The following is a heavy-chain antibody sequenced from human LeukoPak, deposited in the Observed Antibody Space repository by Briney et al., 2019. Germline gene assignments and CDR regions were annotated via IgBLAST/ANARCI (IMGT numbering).Heavy chain of an antibody. Sequence: PGGALTLSCAVSGLTFSEYWMSWVRQAPGKGLEWVAYINEDGSAKFYVDSVKGRFTISRDNAKSLVYLQMNSLRAEDTALYYCARGLHSGLDYWGQGTLVTVSS. J-gene: IGHJ4*02. CDR1: GLTFSEYW. V-gene: IGHV3-7*02. D-gene: IGHD6-25*01. CDR3: ARGLHSGLDY. CDR2: INEDGSAK.